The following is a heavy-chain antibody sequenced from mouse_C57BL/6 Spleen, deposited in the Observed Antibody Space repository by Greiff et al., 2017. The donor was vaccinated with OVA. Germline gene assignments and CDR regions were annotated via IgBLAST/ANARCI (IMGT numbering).Heavy chain of an antibody. CDR2: IRNKANGYTT. D-gene: IGHD2-4*01. CDR1: GFTFTDYY. V-gene: IGHV7-3*01. Sequence: EVKLVESGGGLVQPGGSLSLSCAASGFTFTDYYMSWVRQPPGKALEWLGFIRNKANGYTTEYSASVKGRFTISRDNSKSILYLQMNARRAEDSATYYCARGYDYDGRRAMDYWGQGTSVTVSS. CDR3: ARGYDYDGRRAMDY. J-gene: IGHJ4*01.